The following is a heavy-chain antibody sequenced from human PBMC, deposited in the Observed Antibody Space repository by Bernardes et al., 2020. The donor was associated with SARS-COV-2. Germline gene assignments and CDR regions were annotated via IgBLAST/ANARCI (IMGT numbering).Heavy chain of an antibody. Sequence: GGSLRLSCAASGFTFSSYAMHWVRQAPGKGLEWVAVISYDGSNKYYADSVKGRFTISRDNSKNTLYLQMNSLRAEDTAVYYCARDIVVVVAAMPNVWGKGTTVTVSS. CDR2: ISYDGSNK. D-gene: IGHD2-15*01. CDR3: ARDIVVVVAAMPNV. CDR1: GFTFSSYA. V-gene: IGHV3-30*04. J-gene: IGHJ6*04.